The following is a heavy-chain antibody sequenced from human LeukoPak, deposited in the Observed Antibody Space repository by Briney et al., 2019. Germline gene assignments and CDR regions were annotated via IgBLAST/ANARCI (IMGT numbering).Heavy chain of an antibody. CDR1: GFTFSSYW. CDR3: AKRPQYSSSYAYFDY. J-gene: IGHJ4*02. V-gene: IGHV3-7*03. CDR2: IKQDGSEK. D-gene: IGHD6-6*01. Sequence: GGSLRLSCAASGFTFSSYWMSWVRQAPGKGLEWVANIKQDGSEKYYVDSVKGRFTISRDNAKNTLYLQMNSLRAEDTAVYYCAKRPQYSSSYAYFDYWGQGTLVTVSS.